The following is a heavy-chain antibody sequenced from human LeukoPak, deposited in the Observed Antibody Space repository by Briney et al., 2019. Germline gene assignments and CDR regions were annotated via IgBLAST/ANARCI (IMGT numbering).Heavy chain of an antibody. J-gene: IGHJ5*02. V-gene: IGHV3-21*01. CDR3: ARGADGVSSNSRGWFDP. CDR1: GFTFSSYS. D-gene: IGHD2-15*01. Sequence: GGSLRLSCAGSGFTFSSYSMNWVRQAPGKGLEWVSSIGTSSSYIYYADSVKGRFTISRDNAKNSLYLQMNSLRAEDTAVYSCARGADGVSSNSRGWFDPWGQGTLVTVSS. CDR2: IGTSSSYI.